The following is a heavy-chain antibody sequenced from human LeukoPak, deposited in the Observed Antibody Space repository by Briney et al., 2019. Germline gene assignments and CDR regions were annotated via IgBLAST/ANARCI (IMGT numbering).Heavy chain of an antibody. CDR3: ARARSSYGYGDAFDI. CDR1: GFTFNSYE. Sequence: GGSLRLSCAASGFTFNSYEMNWVRQAPGKGLEWVAVISYDGSSKYYADSVKGRFTISRDNSKNTLYLQMNSLRAEDTAVYYCARARSSYGYGDAFDIWGQGTMVTVSS. CDR2: ISYDGSSK. J-gene: IGHJ3*02. D-gene: IGHD5-18*01. V-gene: IGHV3-30*04.